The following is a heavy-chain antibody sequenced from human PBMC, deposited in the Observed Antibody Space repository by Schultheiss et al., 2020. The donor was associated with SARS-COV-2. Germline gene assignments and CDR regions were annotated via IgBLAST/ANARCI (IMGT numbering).Heavy chain of an antibody. CDR3: ARVETVATFFDY. D-gene: IGHD4-23*01. J-gene: IGHJ4*02. CDR2: IRPGGDEK. CDR1: GFNFNTYW. V-gene: IGHV3-7*03. Sequence: GGSLRLSCAASGFNFNTYWMSWVRQAPGKGLEWVANIRPGGDEKYYVDSVKGRFRFTISRDNAKNSLYLQMNSLRAEDTAVYYCARVETVATFFDYWGQGTPVTVSS.